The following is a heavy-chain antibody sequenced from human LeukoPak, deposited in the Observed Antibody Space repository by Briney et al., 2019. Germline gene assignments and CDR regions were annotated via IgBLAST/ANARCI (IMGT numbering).Heavy chain of an antibody. V-gene: IGHV4-34*01. J-gene: IGHJ5*02. Sequence: SETLSLTCAVYGGSFSGYYWSSIRQPPGKGLEWIGEINHSGSTNYNPSLKSRVTISVDTSKNQFSLKLSSVTAADTAVYYCAREKLYSSSWYGLNWFDPWGQGTLDTVSS. CDR2: INHSGST. CDR3: AREKLYSSSWYGLNWFDP. CDR1: GGSFSGYY. D-gene: IGHD6-13*01.